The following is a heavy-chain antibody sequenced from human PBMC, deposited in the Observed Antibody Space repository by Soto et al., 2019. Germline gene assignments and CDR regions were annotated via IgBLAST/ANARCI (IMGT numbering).Heavy chain of an antibody. CDR3: AKVSTMDIVYNLDS. J-gene: IGHJ4*02. CDR1: GFSVGISY. CDR2: MYSGGET. V-gene: IGHV3-66*01. D-gene: IGHD5-12*01. Sequence: PGGSLRLSCEGSGFSVGISYMSWVRQVPGKGLEWVSIMYSGGETYYAASVKGRFTISRDNSKNTLYLQMNSLRAEDTAVYYCAKVSTMDIVYNLDSWGKEALVTLAS.